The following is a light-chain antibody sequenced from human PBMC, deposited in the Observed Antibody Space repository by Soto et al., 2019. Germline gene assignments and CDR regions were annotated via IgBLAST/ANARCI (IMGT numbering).Light chain of an antibody. J-gene: IGKJ1*01. CDR1: QSVLSSSNNKNY. CDR3: QQYYSTPPA. V-gene: IGKV4-1*01. Sequence: DIVMTQSPDSLAVSLVERATIDCKSSQSVLSSSNNKNYLAWYQQKPGQPPKLLIYWASTRESGVPDRFSGSGSGTDFTLTISSLQAEDVAIYYCQQYYSTPPAFGQGTKVDIK. CDR2: WAS.